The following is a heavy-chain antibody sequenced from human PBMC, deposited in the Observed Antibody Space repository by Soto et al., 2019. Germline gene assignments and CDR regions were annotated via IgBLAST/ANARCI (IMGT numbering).Heavy chain of an antibody. V-gene: IGHV1-24*01. CDR3: ATNLGSGWQYFDY. J-gene: IGHJ4*02. CDR1: GYTLTGLS. CDR2: FDPEDGET. D-gene: IGHD6-19*01. Sequence: GASVKASCKVSGYTLTGLSIHWVRQAPGKGLEWMGGFDPEDGETIYAQKFQGSVTMTEDTSTDTAYMELSSLRSEDTAVYYCATNLGSGWQYFDYWGQRTLVTVSS.